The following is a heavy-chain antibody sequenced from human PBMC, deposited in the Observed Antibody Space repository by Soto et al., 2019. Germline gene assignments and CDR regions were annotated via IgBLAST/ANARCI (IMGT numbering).Heavy chain of an antibody. CDR1: GFTFSSYA. J-gene: IGHJ6*03. Sequence: EVQLLESGGGLVQPGGSLRLSCAASGFTFSSYAMSWVRQAPGKGLEWVSAISGSGGSTYYADSVKGRFTISRANSTNTLYMQMNSLRAEDTAVYYLAKYEYSYCYYDYYYYMDVWGKGNTLTVSS. CDR2: ISGSGGST. CDR3: AKYEYSYCYYDYYYYMDV. D-gene: IGHD5-18*01. V-gene: IGHV3-23*01.